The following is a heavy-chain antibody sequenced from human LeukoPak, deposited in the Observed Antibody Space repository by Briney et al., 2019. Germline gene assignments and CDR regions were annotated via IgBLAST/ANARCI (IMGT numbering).Heavy chain of an antibody. V-gene: IGHV3-23*01. D-gene: IGHD3-3*01. CDR3: AKGGDVLRFLEWLSHMDV. CDR2: ISGSGGST. Sequence: GGSLRLSCAASGFTFSSYAMSWVRQAPGKGLEWVSAISGSGGSTYYADSVKGRFTISRDNSKDTLYLQMNSLRAEDTAVYYCAKGGDVLRFLEWLSHMDVWGKGTTVTVSS. CDR1: GFTFSSYA. J-gene: IGHJ6*03.